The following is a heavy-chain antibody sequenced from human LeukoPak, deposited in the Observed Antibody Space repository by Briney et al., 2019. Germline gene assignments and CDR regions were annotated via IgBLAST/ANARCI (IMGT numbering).Heavy chain of an antibody. CDR1: GYTFTSYG. J-gene: IGHJ5*02. CDR3: ARSDCSGGSCYAVGWFDH. D-gene: IGHD2-15*01. Sequence: GASVKVSCKASGYTFTSYGISWVRQAPGQGLEWMGWISAYNGNTNYAQKLQGRVTMTTDTSTSTAYMELRSLRSDDTAVYYCARSDCSGGSCYAVGWFDHWGQGTLVTVSS. CDR2: ISAYNGNT. V-gene: IGHV1-18*01.